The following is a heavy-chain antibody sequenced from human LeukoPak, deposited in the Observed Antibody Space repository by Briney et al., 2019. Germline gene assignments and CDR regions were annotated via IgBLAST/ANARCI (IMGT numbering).Heavy chain of an antibody. V-gene: IGHV3-23*01. D-gene: IGHD1-26*01. Sequence: GGSLRLSCAASGFTFSSYAMSWVRQAPGKGLEWVSAISGSGGSTYYADSVKRRFTISRDNSKNTLYLQMNSLRAEDTAVYYCAKAGSYSFLNYYYGMDVWGQGTTVTVSS. J-gene: IGHJ6*02. CDR3: AKAGSYSFLNYYYGMDV. CDR2: ISGSGGST. CDR1: GFTFSSYA.